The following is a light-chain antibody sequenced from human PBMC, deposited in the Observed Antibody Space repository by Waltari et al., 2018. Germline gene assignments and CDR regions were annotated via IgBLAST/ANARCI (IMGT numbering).Light chain of an antibody. CDR3: CSYAGSSTLV. Sequence: QSALTQPASVSGSPGQSITISCTGTSSDVGSYNLVSCYQQHPGKAPKRMLYEGSKRPSGFSKRFSGSKSGNTASLTISGLQAEDEADYYCCSYAGSSTLVFGGGTKLTVL. CDR1: SSDVGSYNL. V-gene: IGLV2-23*01. CDR2: EGS. J-gene: IGLJ2*01.